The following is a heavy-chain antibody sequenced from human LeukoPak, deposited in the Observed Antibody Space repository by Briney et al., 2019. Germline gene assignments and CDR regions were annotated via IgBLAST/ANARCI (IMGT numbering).Heavy chain of an antibody. CDR1: GFTFSSYG. V-gene: IGHV3-30*02. J-gene: IGHJ5*02. D-gene: IGHD6-25*01. CDR3: AKDLRSYSSGWSPIPKNWFDP. CDR2: IWYDGSNK. Sequence: GGSLRLSCAASGFTFSSYGMHWGRQAPGKGLELVAVIWYDGSNKHYADSVKGPFTISRDNSMNTLYLQMNSLRPEDTGIYYCAKDLRSYSSGWSPIPKNWFDPWGQGTLVTVSS.